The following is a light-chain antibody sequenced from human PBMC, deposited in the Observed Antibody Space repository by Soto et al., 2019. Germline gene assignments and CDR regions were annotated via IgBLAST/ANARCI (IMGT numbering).Light chain of an antibody. Sequence: EIVLTQSPGTLSLSPGERATLSCRPSQSVSSSYLAWYQQKPGQAPRLLIYGASSRATGIPDRFSGSGSGTDFTLTISRLEHEDVAVYYCHQYGSSARTFGRGTKVDIK. CDR3: HQYGSSART. CDR1: QSVSSSY. V-gene: IGKV3-20*01. CDR2: GAS. J-gene: IGKJ4*01.